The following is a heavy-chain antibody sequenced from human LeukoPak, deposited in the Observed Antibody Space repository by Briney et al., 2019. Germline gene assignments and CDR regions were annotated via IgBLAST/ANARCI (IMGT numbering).Heavy chain of an antibody. CDR2: ISYDGSNK. CDR3: AKDLENYFDY. Sequence: GRSLRLSSAASGFTFSSYGMRWVRQAPGKGLEWVAVISYDGSNKYYADSVKGRFTISRDNSKNTLYLQMNSLRAEDTAVYYCAKDLENYFDYWGQGTLVTVSS. D-gene: IGHD5-24*01. V-gene: IGHV3-30*18. J-gene: IGHJ4*02. CDR1: GFTFSSYG.